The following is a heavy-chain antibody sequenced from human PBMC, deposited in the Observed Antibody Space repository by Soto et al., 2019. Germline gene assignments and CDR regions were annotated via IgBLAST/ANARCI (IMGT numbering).Heavy chain of an antibody. CDR2: VSASGGDT. D-gene: IGHD3-10*01. CDR3: AKDRYFASGSYDY. Sequence: EVPLLESGGDLVQPGGSLRLSCAASGFTFNSFAMSWIRQAPGKGLEWVSSVSASGGDTNYADSVKGRFTVSRDNSKNTLYLQMNSLRVEDTALYYCAKDRYFASGSYDYWGQGTLVTVSS. V-gene: IGHV3-23*01. J-gene: IGHJ4*02. CDR1: GFTFNSFA.